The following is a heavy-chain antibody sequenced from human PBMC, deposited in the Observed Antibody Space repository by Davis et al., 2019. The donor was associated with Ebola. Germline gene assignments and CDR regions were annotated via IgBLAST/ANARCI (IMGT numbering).Heavy chain of an antibody. D-gene: IGHD2-21*02. CDR1: GYTFTSYW. CDR2: IYSGDSDT. Sequence: GESLKISCKGSGYTFTSYWIAWVRQVPGKGPEWMGIIYSGDSDTRYSPSFEGQVTISVDRSISTAHLQWSSLKASDTAMYYCARGVVTAIPEMDYFDYWGQGTLVTVSS. V-gene: IGHV5-51*01. CDR3: ARGVVTAIPEMDYFDY. J-gene: IGHJ4*02.